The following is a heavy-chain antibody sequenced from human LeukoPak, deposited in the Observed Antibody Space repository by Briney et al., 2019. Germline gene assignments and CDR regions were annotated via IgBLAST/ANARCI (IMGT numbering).Heavy chain of an antibody. Sequence: GGSLRLSRAASGFTFSSYSMNWVRKAPGKGLEWVSSISSSSSYIYYADSVKGRFTISRDNAKNSLYLQMNSPRAEDTAVYYCTTVEMAELDYWGQGTLVTVSS. J-gene: IGHJ4*02. V-gene: IGHV3-21*01. CDR3: TTVEMAELDY. CDR2: ISSSSSYI. D-gene: IGHD5-24*01. CDR1: GFTFSSYS.